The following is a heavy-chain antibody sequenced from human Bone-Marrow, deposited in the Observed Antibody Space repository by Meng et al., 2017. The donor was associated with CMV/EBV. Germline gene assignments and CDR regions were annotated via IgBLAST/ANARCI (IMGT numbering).Heavy chain of an antibody. CDR3: AREDSSGWNRTFYFDF. CDR2: INSDGSST. J-gene: IGHJ4*02. Sequence: GESLKISCAASGFTFSSYWMHWVRQAPGKGLVWVSRINSDGSSTSYADSVKGRFTISRDNAKNTLYLQMNSLRAEDTAVYYCAREDSSGWNRTFYFDFWGQGALVTVSS. CDR1: GFTFSSYW. D-gene: IGHD6-19*01. V-gene: IGHV3-74*01.